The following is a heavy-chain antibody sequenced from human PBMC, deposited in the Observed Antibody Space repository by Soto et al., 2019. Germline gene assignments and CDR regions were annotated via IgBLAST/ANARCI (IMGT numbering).Heavy chain of an antibody. D-gene: IGHD2-2*01. V-gene: IGHV1-2*02. CDR1: GYTFTGYY. CDR3: ARDLVVVPAANYIPFDY. J-gene: IGHJ4*02. Sequence: RASVKVSCKASGYTFTGYYMHWVRQAPGQGLEWMGWINPNSGGTNYAQKFQGRVTMTRDTSISTAYMELSRLRSDDTAVYYCARDLVVVPAANYIPFDYWGQGTRVTVSS. CDR2: INPNSGGT.